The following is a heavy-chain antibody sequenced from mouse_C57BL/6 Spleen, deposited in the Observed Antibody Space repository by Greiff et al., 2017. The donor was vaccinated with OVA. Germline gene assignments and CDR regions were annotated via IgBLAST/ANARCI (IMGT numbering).Heavy chain of an antibody. V-gene: IGHV1-82*01. CDR2: IYPGDGDT. D-gene: IGHD2-12*01. J-gene: IGHJ2*01. Sequence: VQLQESGPELVKPGASVKISCKASGYAFSSSWMNWVKQRPGKGLEWIGRIYPGDGDTNYNGKFKGKATLTADKSSSTAYMQRSSLTSEDSAVYFCARYDGSYYFDYWGQGTTLTVSS. CDR1: GYAFSSSW. CDR3: ARYDGSYYFDY.